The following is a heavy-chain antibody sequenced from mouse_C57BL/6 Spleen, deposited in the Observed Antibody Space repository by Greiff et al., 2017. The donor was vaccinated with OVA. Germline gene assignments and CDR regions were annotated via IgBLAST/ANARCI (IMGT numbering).Heavy chain of an antibody. Sequence: VQLKESGPELVKPGASVKIPCKASGYTFTDYNMDWVKQSHGKSLEWIGDINPNNGGTIYNQKFKGKATLTVDKSSSTAYMELRSLTSEDTAVYYCARNPLYGYDAMDYWGQGTSVTVSS. CDR1: GYTFTDYN. CDR2: INPNNGGT. J-gene: IGHJ4*01. CDR3: ARNPLYGYDAMDY. D-gene: IGHD1-1*02. V-gene: IGHV1-18*01.